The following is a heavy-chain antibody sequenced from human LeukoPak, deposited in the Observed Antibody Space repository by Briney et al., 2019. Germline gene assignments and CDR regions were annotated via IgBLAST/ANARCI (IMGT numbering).Heavy chain of an antibody. Sequence: GGSLRLSCAASGFTFSSYEMDWVRRAPGKGLEWVSYISSSGSTIYYADSVEGRFTISRDNAKNSLYLQMNSLRGEDTAVYYCARDGTPIYSSGWVYMDVWGKGTTVTISS. J-gene: IGHJ6*04. CDR2: ISSSGSTI. V-gene: IGHV3-48*03. CDR3: ARDGTPIYSSGWVYMDV. CDR1: GFTFSSYE. D-gene: IGHD6-25*01.